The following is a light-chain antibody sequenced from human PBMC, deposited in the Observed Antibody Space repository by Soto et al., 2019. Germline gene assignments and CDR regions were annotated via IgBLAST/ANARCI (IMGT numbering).Light chain of an antibody. J-gene: IGKJ1*01. Sequence: EIVLTQSPGALSLSPGESVTLSCRASQRIGGSYLAWYQQRFGQAPRLVIYDVSIRATGIPDRFSGSGSGTDFTRTISSLEPDDFGVYFCQQYISSPGTFGQGTKVEIK. CDR1: QRIGGSY. V-gene: IGKV3-20*01. CDR2: DVS. CDR3: QQYISSPGT.